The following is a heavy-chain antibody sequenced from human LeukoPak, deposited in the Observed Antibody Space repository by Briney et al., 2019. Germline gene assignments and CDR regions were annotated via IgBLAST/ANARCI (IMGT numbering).Heavy chain of an antibody. V-gene: IGHV4-31*03. CDR1: GGSISSGGYY. J-gene: IGHJ4*02. CDR2: IYYSGST. CDR3: ACVDFITMIEYYFDY. Sequence: SETLSLTCTVSGGSISSGGYYWSWIRQHPGKGLEWIGYIYYSGSTNYNPSLKSRVTISVDTSKNQFSLKLSSVTAADTAVYYCACVDFITMIEYYFDYWGQGTLVTVSS. D-gene: IGHD3-22*01.